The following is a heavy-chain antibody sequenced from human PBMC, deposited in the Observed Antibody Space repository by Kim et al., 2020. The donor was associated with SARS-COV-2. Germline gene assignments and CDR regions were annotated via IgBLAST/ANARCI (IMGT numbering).Heavy chain of an antibody. Sequence: SVKVSCKASGGTFSSYAISWVRQAPGQGLEWMGRIIPILGIANYAQKFQGRVTITADKSTSTAYMELSSLRSEDTAVYYCARDWASSSPPGYWGQGTLVTVSS. J-gene: IGHJ4*02. D-gene: IGHD6-6*01. CDR2: IIPILGIA. V-gene: IGHV1-69*04. CDR3: ARDWASSSPPGY. CDR1: GGTFSSYA.